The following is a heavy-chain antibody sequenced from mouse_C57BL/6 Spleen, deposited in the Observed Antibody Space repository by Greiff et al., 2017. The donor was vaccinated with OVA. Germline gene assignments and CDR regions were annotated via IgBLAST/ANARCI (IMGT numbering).Heavy chain of an antibody. CDR2: IYPGSGST. Sequence: QVQLQQPGAELVKPGASVKMSCKASGYTFTSYWITWVKQRPGQGLEWIGDIYPGSGSTNYNEKFKSKATLTVDTSSSTAYMQLSSLTSEDCAVYYCAEGDYDYDGAMDDWGQGTSVTVSS. V-gene: IGHV1-55*01. CDR1: GYTFTSYW. CDR3: AEGDYDYDGAMDD. J-gene: IGHJ4*01. D-gene: IGHD2-4*01.